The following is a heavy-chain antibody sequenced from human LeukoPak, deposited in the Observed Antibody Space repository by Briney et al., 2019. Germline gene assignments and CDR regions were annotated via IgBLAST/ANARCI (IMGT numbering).Heavy chain of an antibody. CDR1: GDSVSSNSAA. J-gene: IGHJ4*02. Sequence: SQTLSLTCAISGDSVSSNSAAWHWIRQSPSRGLEWLGRAYYRSKWYNDYAVSVKSRITINPDTSKNQFSLQLNSVTPEDTAVYYRAASRIAVAGTAPDYWGQGTLVTVSS. CDR2: AYYRSKWYN. D-gene: IGHD6-19*01. V-gene: IGHV6-1*01. CDR3: AASRIAVAGTAPDY.